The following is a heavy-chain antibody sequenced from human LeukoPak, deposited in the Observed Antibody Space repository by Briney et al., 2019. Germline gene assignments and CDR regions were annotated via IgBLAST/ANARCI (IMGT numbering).Heavy chain of an antibody. D-gene: IGHD2-15*01. CDR2: IYPGDSDT. CDR3: ARLTQVVAATQGNWFDP. Sequence: GESLKISCKGSGYSFTSYWIGWVRQMPGKGLEWMGIIYPGDSDTKYSPSFQGQVTISADKSISTAYLQWNSLKASDTAMYYCARLTQVVAATQGNWFDPWGQGTLVTVSS. CDR1: GYSFTSYW. J-gene: IGHJ5*02. V-gene: IGHV5-51*01.